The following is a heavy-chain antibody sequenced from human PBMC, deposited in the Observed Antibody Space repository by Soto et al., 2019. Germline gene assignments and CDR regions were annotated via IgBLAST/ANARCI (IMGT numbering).Heavy chain of an antibody. J-gene: IGHJ4*02. D-gene: IGHD2-15*01. CDR3: ARDGYCSGGSCYSVPVFDY. CDR1: GFTFSSKA. CDR2: IWYDGSNK. V-gene: IGHV3-33*08. Sequence: GSLRLSCADSGFTFSSKAMSWVRQAPGKGLEWVAVIWYDGSNKYYADSVKGRFTISRDNSKNTLYLQMNSLRAEDTAVYYCARDGYCSGGSCYSVPVFDYWGQGTLVTVSS.